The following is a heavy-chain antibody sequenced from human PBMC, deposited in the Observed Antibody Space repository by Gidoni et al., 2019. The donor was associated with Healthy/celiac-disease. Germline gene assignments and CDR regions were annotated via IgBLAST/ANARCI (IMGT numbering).Heavy chain of an antibody. Sequence: EVQLVESGGGSVQPGRSLRLSCAAPGFTFDDYAMHCVRQAPGMGLEWVSGISWNSGSIGYADSVKGRFTISRDNAKNSLYLQMNSLRAEDTALYYCAKDSVLSGHGMGWGQGTLVTVSS. D-gene: IGHD3-16*02. CDR2: ISWNSGSI. CDR1: GFTFDDYA. V-gene: IGHV3-9*01. J-gene: IGHJ4*02. CDR3: AKDSVLSGHGMG.